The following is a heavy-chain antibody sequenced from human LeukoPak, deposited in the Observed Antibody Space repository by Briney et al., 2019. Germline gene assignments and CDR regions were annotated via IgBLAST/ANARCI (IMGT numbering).Heavy chain of an antibody. D-gene: IGHD4/OR15-4a*01. Sequence: GGSLRLSCAASGFTFSSYWMHWVRQAPGKGLVWVSRINSDGSSTSYADSVKGRFTISRDNAKNTLYLQMNSLRAEDTAVYYCARGDSLKYGGPFDYWGQGTLVTVSS. CDR2: INSDGSST. CDR3: ARGDSLKYGGPFDY. CDR1: GFTFSSYW. V-gene: IGHV3-74*01. J-gene: IGHJ4*02.